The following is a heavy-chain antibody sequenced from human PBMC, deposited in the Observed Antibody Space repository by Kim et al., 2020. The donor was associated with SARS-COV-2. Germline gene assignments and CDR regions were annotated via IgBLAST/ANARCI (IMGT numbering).Heavy chain of an antibody. Sequence: FQGRVTITADKSTSTAYMELSSLRSEDTAVYYCAREKKLSSGSYQGGFDYWGQGTLVTVSS. J-gene: IGHJ4*02. V-gene: IGHV1-69*04. D-gene: IGHD1-26*01. CDR3: AREKKLSSGSYQGGFDY.